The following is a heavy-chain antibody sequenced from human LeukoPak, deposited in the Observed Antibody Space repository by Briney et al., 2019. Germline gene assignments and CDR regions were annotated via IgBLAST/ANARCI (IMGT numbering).Heavy chain of an antibody. J-gene: IGHJ4*02. CDR2: ISGTGGST. D-gene: IGHD5-18*01. V-gene: IGHV3-23*01. CDR1: GFTFSTYA. CDR3: AKDRLAYSYAQPFDY. Sequence: PGGSLRLSCAASGFTFSTYAMTWVRQAPGKGLEWVSLISGTGGSTYYADSVKGRFTISRDNSKNTLYLQINSLRAEDTAVYYCAKDRLAYSYAQPFDYWGQGTLVTVSS.